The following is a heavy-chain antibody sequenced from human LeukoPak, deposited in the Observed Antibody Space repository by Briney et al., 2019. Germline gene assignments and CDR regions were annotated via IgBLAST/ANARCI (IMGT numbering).Heavy chain of an antibody. D-gene: IGHD6-13*01. CDR3: ARELSRGAAGTPYDY. Sequence: QPGGSLRLSCAASGFTVSSNYMSWVRQAPGKGLEWVSVIYSGGSTYYADSVKGRFTISRDNSKNTLYLQMNSLRAEDTAVYYCARELSRGAAGTPYDYWGQGTLVTVSS. J-gene: IGHJ4*02. V-gene: IGHV3-66*01. CDR1: GFTVSSNY. CDR2: IYSGGST.